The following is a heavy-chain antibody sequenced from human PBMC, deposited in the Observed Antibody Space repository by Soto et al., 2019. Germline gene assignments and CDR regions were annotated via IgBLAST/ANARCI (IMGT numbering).Heavy chain of an antibody. CDR2: ISGSGGST. D-gene: IGHD6-13*01. CDR1: GFTFSSYA. CDR3: AKDRKQQLVPPWFDP. J-gene: IGHJ5*02. Sequence: GGSLRLSCAASGFTFSSYAMSWVRQAPGKGLEWVSAISGSGGSTYYADSVKGRFTISRDNSKNTLYLQMNSLRAEDTAVYYCAKDRKQQLVPPWFDPWGQGTLVTVSS. V-gene: IGHV3-23*01.